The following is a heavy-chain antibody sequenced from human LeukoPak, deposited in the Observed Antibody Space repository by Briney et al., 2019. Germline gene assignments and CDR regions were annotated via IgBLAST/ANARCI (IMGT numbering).Heavy chain of an antibody. CDR2: ISGSGGST. V-gene: IGHV3-23*01. CDR1: GFTFSSYA. D-gene: IGHD2-2*01. J-gene: IGHJ4*02. Sequence: GRSLRLSCAASGFTFSSYAMSWVRQAPGKGLEWVSAISGSGGSTYYADSVKGRFTISRDNSKNTLYLQMNSLRAEDTAVYYCAKRDVAYCSSTSCYPQFDYWGQGTLVTVSS. CDR3: AKRDVAYCSSTSCYPQFDY.